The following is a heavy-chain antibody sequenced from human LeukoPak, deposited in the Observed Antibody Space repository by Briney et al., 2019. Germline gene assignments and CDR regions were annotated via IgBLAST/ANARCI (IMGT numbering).Heavy chain of an antibody. J-gene: IGHJ4*02. D-gene: IGHD3-10*01. V-gene: IGHV1-46*01. CDR2: INPSSGST. Sequence: ASVKVSCKASGYTFTNYYIHWVREAPGQGLEWMGIINPSSGSTSYAQKFQDRVTMTRDTSTRTLYLELSSLWSEDTAVYYCARGGSGSHYSPFDYWGQGTLVTVSS. CDR1: GYTFTNYY. CDR3: ARGGSGSHYSPFDY.